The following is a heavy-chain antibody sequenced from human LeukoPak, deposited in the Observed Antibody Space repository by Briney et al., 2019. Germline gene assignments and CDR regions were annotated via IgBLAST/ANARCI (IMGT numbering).Heavy chain of an antibody. V-gene: IGHV1-2*02. Sequence: ASVKVSCKASGYTFTGYYMHWVRQAPGQGLEWMGWINPNSGGTNYAQKFQGRITMTRDTSISTAYMELSRLRSDDTAVYYCARDHPRDPWFVEWFDPWGQGTLVTVSS. CDR1: GYTFTGYY. CDR3: ARDHPRDPWFVEWFDP. D-gene: IGHD3-10*01. J-gene: IGHJ5*02. CDR2: INPNSGGT.